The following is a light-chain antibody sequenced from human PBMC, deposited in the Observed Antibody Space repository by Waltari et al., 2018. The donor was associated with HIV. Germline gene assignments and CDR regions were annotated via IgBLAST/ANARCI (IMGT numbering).Light chain of an antibody. CDR2: ETN. Sequence: QSVLTQPPSVSAAPGQRVTLSCSGSSSNIGDNYVSWFQPVPGTAPKLLIYETNQRPSEIPDRFSGSRSDTSATLDIVGLQSGDEGTYYCQSWDSRLGAGVFGGGTMLTVL. J-gene: IGLJ2*01. V-gene: IGLV1-51*01. CDR3: QSWDSRLGAGV. CDR1: SSNIGDNY.